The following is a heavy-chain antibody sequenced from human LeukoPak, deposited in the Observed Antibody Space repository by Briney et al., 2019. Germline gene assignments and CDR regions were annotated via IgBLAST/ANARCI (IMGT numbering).Heavy chain of an antibody. D-gene: IGHD5-24*01. CDR1: GGSISSYY. V-gene: IGHV4-59*01. J-gene: IGHJ4*02. CDR2: IYYSGST. Sequence: SQTLSLTCTVSGGSISSYYWSWIRQPPGKGLEWIGYIYYSGSTNYNPSLKSRVTISVDTSKNQFSLKLSSVTAADTAVYYCARAGGGYGYNPKGGYFDHWGQGTLVTVSS. CDR3: ARAGGGYGYNPKGGYFDH.